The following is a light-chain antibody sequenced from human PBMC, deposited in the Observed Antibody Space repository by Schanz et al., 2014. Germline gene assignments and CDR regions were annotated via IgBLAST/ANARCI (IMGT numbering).Light chain of an antibody. J-gene: IGKJ1*01. CDR1: QSVSSSY. Sequence: EIVLTQSPATLSLSPGERATLSCRASQSVSSSYLAWYQQKPGQAPRLLIYGASNRATGIATRFSGSGFGTEFTLTISGLQSEDVAMYYCQQYHTSRTFGQGTKVEIK. CDR3: QQYHTSRT. V-gene: IGKV3-20*01. CDR2: GAS.